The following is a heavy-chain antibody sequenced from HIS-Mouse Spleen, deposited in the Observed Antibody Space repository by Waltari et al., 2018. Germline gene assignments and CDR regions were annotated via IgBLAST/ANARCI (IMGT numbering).Heavy chain of an antibody. CDR1: GFTFSSYG. Sequence: QVQLVESGGGVVQPGRSLRLSCAASGFTFSSYGMHWVRQAPGKGPEWVAVISYDGSNKYYADSVKGRFTISRDNSKNTLYLQMNSLRAEDTAVYYCAKDKHHAFDYWGQGTLVTVSS. CDR2: ISYDGSNK. CDR3: AKDKHHAFDY. J-gene: IGHJ4*02. V-gene: IGHV3-30*18.